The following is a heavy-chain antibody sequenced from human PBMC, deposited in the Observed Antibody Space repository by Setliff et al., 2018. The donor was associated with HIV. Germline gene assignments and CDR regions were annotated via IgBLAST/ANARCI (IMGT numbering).Heavy chain of an antibody. CDR3: ARQNSGWGVGLYYFDY. V-gene: IGHV4-39*01. Sequence: SETLSLTCSVSGGSISSSSDYWGWIRQPPGKGLEWIGSIYYSGSIYYNPSLKSRVTISVDTPNNQFSLKLSSVTAADTALYYCARQNSGWGVGLYYFDYWGQGTLVTVSS. D-gene: IGHD6-19*01. CDR2: IYYSGSI. CDR1: GGSISSSSDY. J-gene: IGHJ4*02.